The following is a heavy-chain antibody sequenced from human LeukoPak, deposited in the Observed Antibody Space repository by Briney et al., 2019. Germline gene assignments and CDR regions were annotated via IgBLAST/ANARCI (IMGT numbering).Heavy chain of an antibody. CDR3: AKAGRDGYKFDY. V-gene: IGHV3-74*01. CDR2: INSDGSST. J-gene: IGHJ4*02. CDR1: GFTFSSYW. Sequence: GGSLRLSCAASGFTFSSYWMHWVRQAPGKGLVWVSRINSDGSSTSYADSVKGRFTISRDNSKNTLYLQMNSLRAEDTAVYYCAKAGRDGYKFDYWGQGTLVTVSS. D-gene: IGHD5-24*01.